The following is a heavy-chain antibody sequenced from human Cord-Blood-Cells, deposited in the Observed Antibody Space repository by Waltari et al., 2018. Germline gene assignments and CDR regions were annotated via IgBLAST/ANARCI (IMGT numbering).Heavy chain of an antibody. Sequence: QVQLQESGPGPVKPSETLSLTCTVSGGSISSYYWSWIRQPPGKGLEWIGYIYYSGSTNYNPPLKSRVTISVDTSKNQFSLKLSSVTAADTAVYYCARDRYSSGTFDYWGQGTLVTVSS. CDR1: GGSISSYY. J-gene: IGHJ4*02. V-gene: IGHV4-59*01. CDR3: ARDRYSSGTFDY. CDR2: IYYSGST. D-gene: IGHD3-22*01.